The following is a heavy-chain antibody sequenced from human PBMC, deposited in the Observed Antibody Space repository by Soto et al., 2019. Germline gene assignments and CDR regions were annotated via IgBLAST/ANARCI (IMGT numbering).Heavy chain of an antibody. Sequence: GGSLRLSCAASGFIFSDHYMDWVRQAPGKGLEWVARSRDKAESHTTEYAASVKGRFTISRDDSKTSLYLQMTSLKTEDTAVYYCARSARLSHFDIWGQGNLVTVSS. CDR2: SRDKAESHTT. CDR3: ARSARLSHFDI. V-gene: IGHV3-72*01. CDR1: GFIFSDHY. D-gene: IGHD6-25*01. J-gene: IGHJ4*02.